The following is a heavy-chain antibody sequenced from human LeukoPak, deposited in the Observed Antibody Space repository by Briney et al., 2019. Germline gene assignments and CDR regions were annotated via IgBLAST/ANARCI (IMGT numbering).Heavy chain of an antibody. CDR3: AKESGKFDY. CDR2: ISADGGST. J-gene: IGHJ4*02. V-gene: IGHV3-43*02. Sequence: GGSLRLSCVASGLTFHDYAMHWVRQEPGKCLDWVSLISADGGSTFYADSVRGRFSISRDNSKNSLYLKMNSLRTEDTAMYYCAKESGKFDYWGQGTLVAVSS. CDR1: GLTFHDYA.